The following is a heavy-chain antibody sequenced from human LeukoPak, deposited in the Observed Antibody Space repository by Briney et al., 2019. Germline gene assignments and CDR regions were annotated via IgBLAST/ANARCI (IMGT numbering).Heavy chain of an antibody. V-gene: IGHV3-33*01. Sequence: GGSLRLSCAASGFTFSSYGMHWVRQAPGKGLEWVEVIWYDGSNADSVKGRFTISRDNSKNTLYLQMNSLRAEDPAVYYCTTKRGYSYGYADWGQGTLVTVSS. J-gene: IGHJ4*02. D-gene: IGHD5-18*01. CDR2: IWYDGS. CDR3: TTKRGYSYGYAD. CDR1: GFTFSSYG.